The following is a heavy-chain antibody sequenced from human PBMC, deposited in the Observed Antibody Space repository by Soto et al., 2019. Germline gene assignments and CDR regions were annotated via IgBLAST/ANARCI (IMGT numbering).Heavy chain of an antibody. CDR3: ARGTYYYNSSGFYGSGYFDR. CDR2: ISSSSTYI. D-gene: IGHD3-22*01. J-gene: IGHJ4*02. V-gene: IGHV3-21*01. CDR1: GFTFSSFS. Sequence: EVQLVESGGGLVKPGGSLRLSCAASGFTFSSFSMNWVRQAPGKGLEWVSSISSSSTYISYADSVKGRFTISRDTAKNSLYLQMNGLGDEDTAVYYCARGTYYYNSSGFYGSGYFDRWGQGTLVTVSS.